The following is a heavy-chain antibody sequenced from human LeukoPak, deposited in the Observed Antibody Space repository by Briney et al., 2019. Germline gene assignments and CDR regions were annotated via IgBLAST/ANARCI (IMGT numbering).Heavy chain of an antibody. CDR3: VCPSEDSGSYAFDY. Sequence: ASVKVSCKASGYTFTGYYMHWVRQAPGQGLEWMGWINPNSGGTNYAQKFQGRVTMTEDTSTDTAYMELSSLRSEDTAVYYCVCPSEDSGSYAFDYWGQGTLVTVSS. V-gene: IGHV1-2*02. D-gene: IGHD1-26*01. J-gene: IGHJ4*02. CDR1: GYTFTGYY. CDR2: INPNSGGT.